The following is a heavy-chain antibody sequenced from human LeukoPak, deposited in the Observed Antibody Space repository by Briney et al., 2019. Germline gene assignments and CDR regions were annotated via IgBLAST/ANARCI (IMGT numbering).Heavy chain of an antibody. V-gene: IGHV4-59*01. J-gene: IGHJ4*02. CDR1: GGSISTYY. CDR2: IYYSGST. D-gene: IGHD5-18*01. Sequence: PSETLSLTCTVSGGSISTYYWTWIRQPPGKGLEWIGYIYYSGSTNYNPSLKSRVTISVDTSKNQFSLKLSSVTAADTAVYYCARVAGYSYGWGYFDYWGQGTLVTVSS. CDR3: ARVAGYSYGWGYFDY.